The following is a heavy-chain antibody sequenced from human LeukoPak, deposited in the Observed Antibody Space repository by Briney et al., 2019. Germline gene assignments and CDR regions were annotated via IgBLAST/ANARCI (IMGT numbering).Heavy chain of an antibody. D-gene: IGHD5-12*01. V-gene: IGHV4-4*02. CDR3: MRVHGGYDYY. CDR1: GAPISSNNW. J-gene: IGHJ4*02. CDR2: IYHSGST. Sequence: SGTLSLTCAVSGAPISSNNWWWSWVRQPPGKGLEWIGEIYHSGSTNYNPSLKSRATISVDTSKNYVSLKLSSVTAADTAVYFCMRVHGGYDYYWGQGTLVTVSS.